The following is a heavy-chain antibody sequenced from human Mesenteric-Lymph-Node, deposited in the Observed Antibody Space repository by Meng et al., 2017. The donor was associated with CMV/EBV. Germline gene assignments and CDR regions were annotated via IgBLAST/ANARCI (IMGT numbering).Heavy chain of an antibody. Sequence: GESLKISCAASGFTFSSYSMNWVRQAPGKGLEWVSSISSSSSYIYYADSVKGRFTISRDNAKNSLYLQMNSLRAADTAVYYCAKDLVGDVYNGAFALDIWGQGTLVTVSS. CDR3: AKDLVGDVYNGAFALDI. J-gene: IGHJ3*02. CDR2: ISSSSSYI. V-gene: IGHV3-21*04. CDR1: GFTFSSYS. D-gene: IGHD5-24*01.